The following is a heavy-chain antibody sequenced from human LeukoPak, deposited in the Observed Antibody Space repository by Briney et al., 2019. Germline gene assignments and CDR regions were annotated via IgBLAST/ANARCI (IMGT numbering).Heavy chain of an antibody. V-gene: IGHV3-23*01. J-gene: IGHJ4*02. CDR2: ISGSGGST. D-gene: IGHD3-10*01. Sequence: GGALRLSRAASGFTFSSYAMSWVRQAPGKGLEWVSAISGSGGSTYYADSVKGRFTISRDNSKNTLYLQMNSLRAEDTAVYYCAKSTSGLIDYWGQGTLVTVSS. CDR3: AKSTSGLIDY. CDR1: GFTFSSYA.